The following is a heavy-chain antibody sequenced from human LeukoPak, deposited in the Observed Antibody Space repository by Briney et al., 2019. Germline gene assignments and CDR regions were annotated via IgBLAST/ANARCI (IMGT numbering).Heavy chain of an antibody. CDR1: GFTFDDYA. CDR2: ISGDGGST. V-gene: IGHV3-43*02. D-gene: IGHD3-22*01. CDR3: AKDINSSGYYRYYYYGMDV. J-gene: IGHJ6*02. Sequence: PGGSLRLSCAASGFTFDDYAMHWVLQAPGKGLEWVSLISGDGGSTYYADSVKGRFTISRDNSKNSLYLQMNSLRTEDTALYYCAKDINSSGYYRYYYYGMDVWGQGTTVTVSS.